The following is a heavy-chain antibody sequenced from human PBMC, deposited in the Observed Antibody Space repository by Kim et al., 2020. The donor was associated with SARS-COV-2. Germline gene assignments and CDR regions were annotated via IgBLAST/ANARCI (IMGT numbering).Heavy chain of an antibody. V-gene: IGHV3-23*01. Sequence: SVKGPFTISRDHSKNTLYLQMNSLRAEETAVYYCAKDAYHGYGSAVWFDPWGQGTLVTVSS. CDR3: AKDAYHGYGSAVWFDP. D-gene: IGHD3-10*01. J-gene: IGHJ5*02.